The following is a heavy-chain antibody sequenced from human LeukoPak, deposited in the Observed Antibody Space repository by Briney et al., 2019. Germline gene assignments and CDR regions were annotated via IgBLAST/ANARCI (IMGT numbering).Heavy chain of an antibody. CDR1: GGSFSAYY. J-gene: IGHJ3*01. V-gene: IGHV4-34*01. CDR3: ARFPCSGDSCYFGIRAFDV. CDR2: INHSGST. Sequence: KPSETLSLACAVYGGSFSAYYWSWIRQPPGKGLEWIGEINHSGSTNYNPSLKSRVTMSVDTSKNQFSLKLNSVTAADTAVYYCARFPCSGDSCYFGIRAFDVWGQGTMVTVSS. D-gene: IGHD2-15*01.